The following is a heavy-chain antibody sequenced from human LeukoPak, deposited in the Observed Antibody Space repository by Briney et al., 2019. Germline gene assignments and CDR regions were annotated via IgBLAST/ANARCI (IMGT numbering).Heavy chain of an antibody. Sequence: GGSLRLSCAASGFTFSSYEMNWVRQAPGKGLEWVSYISSSGSTIYYADSVKGRFTISRDNAKNSLYLQMNSLRAEDTAVYYCARERLVGTTIDYWGQGTLVTVSS. CDR3: ARERLVGTTIDY. J-gene: IGHJ4*02. CDR2: ISSSGSTI. D-gene: IGHD1-14*01. V-gene: IGHV3-48*03. CDR1: GFTFSSYE.